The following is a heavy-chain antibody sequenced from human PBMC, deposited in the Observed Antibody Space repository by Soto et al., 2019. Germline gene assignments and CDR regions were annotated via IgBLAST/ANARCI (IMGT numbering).Heavy chain of an antibody. Sequence: PSETLSLTCTVSGGSISSYYWSWIRQPPGKGLEWIGYIYYSGSTNYNPSLKSRVTISVDTSKNQFSLKLSSVTAADTAVYYCARPRGERDYNWFDPWGQGTLVTVS. CDR2: IYYSGST. CDR1: GGSISSYY. V-gene: IGHV4-59*01. D-gene: IGHD3-10*01. CDR3: ARPRGERDYNWFDP. J-gene: IGHJ5*02.